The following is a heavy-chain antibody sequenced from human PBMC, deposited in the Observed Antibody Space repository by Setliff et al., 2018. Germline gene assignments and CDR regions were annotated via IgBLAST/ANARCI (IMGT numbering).Heavy chain of an antibody. J-gene: IGHJ4*02. CDR2: INPSGST. Sequence: LSLTCAVYGGSFSDYYWSWIRQPPGKGLEWIGEINPSGSTNYNPSLESRVTISVDTSKNQFSLKLSSVTAADTAVYYCARILVDSSGDSDYFDYWGQGTLVTVSS. CDR1: GGSFSDYY. D-gene: IGHD3-22*01. CDR3: ARILVDSSGDSDYFDY. V-gene: IGHV4-34*01.